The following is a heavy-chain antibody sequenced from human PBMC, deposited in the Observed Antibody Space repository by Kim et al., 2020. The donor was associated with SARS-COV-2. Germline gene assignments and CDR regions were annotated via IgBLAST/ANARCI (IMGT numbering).Heavy chain of an antibody. Sequence: GGSLRLSCAASGFIFRNYWMSWVRQAPGKGLEWVANIKQDGSDKDYADSMKGRFTISRDNSKVSVYLQLNNLRAEDTAVYYCARIGYSSSGFDYWGQGTLVTVSS. CDR1: GFIFRNYW. V-gene: IGHV3-7*01. J-gene: IGHJ4*02. D-gene: IGHD6-6*01. CDR2: IKQDGSDK. CDR3: ARIGYSSSGFDY.